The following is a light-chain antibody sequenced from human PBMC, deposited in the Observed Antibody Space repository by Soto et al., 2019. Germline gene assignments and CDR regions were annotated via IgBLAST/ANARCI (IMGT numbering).Light chain of an antibody. CDR3: GTWDSSLSAVV. CDR1: TSNIGNNY. Sequence: QSVLTQPPSVSAAPGQKVTISRSGSTSNIGNNYVSWYQQLPGTAPKLLICNNNNRPSGIPDRFSGSKSGTSATLGITGLQTGEEADYYCGTWDSSLSAVVFGGGTKVTVL. J-gene: IGLJ2*01. CDR2: NNN. V-gene: IGLV1-51*01.